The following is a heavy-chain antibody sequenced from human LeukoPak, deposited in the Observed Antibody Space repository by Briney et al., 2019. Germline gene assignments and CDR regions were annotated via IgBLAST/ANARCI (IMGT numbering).Heavy chain of an antibody. CDR2: INHSGST. CDR3: PRQRTVVPDAKRSYYYMDA. D-gene: IGHD2-2*01. V-gene: IGHV4-34*01. CDR1: GGSFSGYY. Sequence: SETLSLTCAVYGGSFSGYYWSWIRQPPGKGLEWIGEINHSGSTNYNPSLKSRVPISVDTSKYQFSLQMSSVPAADTAVYYCPRQRTVVPDAKRSYYYMDAWGKGKTVTVSS. J-gene: IGHJ6*03.